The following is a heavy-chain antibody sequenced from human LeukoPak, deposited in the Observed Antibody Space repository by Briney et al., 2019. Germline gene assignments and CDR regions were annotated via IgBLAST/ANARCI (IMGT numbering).Heavy chain of an antibody. CDR3: AXXXAXSYYDSSGDDAFDI. CDR2: ISSSSSTI. V-gene: IGHV3-48*02. CDR1: GFTFSSYS. J-gene: IGHJ3*02. D-gene: IGHD3-22*01. Sequence: SGGSLRLSCAASGFTFSSYSMYWVRQAPGKGLEWVSYISSSSSTIYYADSVKGRFTISRDNAKNSLYLQMNSLRDEDTAVYYXAXXXAXSYYDSSGDDAFDIWGQGTMVTVSS.